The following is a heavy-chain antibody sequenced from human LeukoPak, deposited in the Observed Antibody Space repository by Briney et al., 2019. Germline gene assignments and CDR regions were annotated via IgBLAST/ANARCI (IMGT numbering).Heavy chain of an antibody. J-gene: IGHJ4*02. Sequence: GGSLRLSCVASGFNFDAYYMNWIRQTPGKGLEWIAYVSSSGNTKWYADSVKGRLAISRDDAKRSLYLEMNSLRVEDTGVYFCARHVGGLDYWGPGTKVIVSS. CDR1: GFNFDAYY. CDR3: ARHVGGLDY. CDR2: VSSSGNTK. V-gene: IGHV3-11*01. D-gene: IGHD1-26*01.